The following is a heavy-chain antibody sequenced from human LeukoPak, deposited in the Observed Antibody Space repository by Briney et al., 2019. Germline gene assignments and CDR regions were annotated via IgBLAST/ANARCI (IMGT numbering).Heavy chain of an antibody. J-gene: IGHJ4*02. V-gene: IGHV3-72*01. CDR1: GFTFSSHW. D-gene: IGHD3-10*01. Sequence: GGSLRLSCAASGFTFSSHWMSWVRQAPGKGLEWVGRTRDKVNTYTTDYAASVKGRFTISRDDSKNSLYLQMNSLKTEDTAVYYCVAMIRGVGYWGQGTLVTVSP. CDR3: VAMIRGVGY. CDR2: TRDKVNTYTT.